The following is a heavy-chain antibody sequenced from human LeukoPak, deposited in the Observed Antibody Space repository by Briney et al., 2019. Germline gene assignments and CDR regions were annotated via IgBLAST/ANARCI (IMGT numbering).Heavy chain of an antibody. CDR1: GYSFTAYY. D-gene: IGHD6-19*01. V-gene: IGHV1-2*02. CDR3: ARDGGRGWEFDY. CDR2: INPNSGGT. Sequence: ASVKVSCKASGYSFTAYYIHWVRQAPGEGLEWMGWINPNSGGTHYAQKFQGRVTMTRDTPISTAYMDLSRLTSDDTAVYYCARDGGRGWEFDYWGQGTLATVSS. J-gene: IGHJ4*02.